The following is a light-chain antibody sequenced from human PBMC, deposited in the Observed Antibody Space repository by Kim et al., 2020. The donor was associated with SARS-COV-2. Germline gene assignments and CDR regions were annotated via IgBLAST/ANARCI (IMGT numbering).Light chain of an antibody. CDR3: QQYNKWPRT. CDR1: QSVNSN. J-gene: IGKJ1*01. Sequence: VSPGERATLSCTASQSVNSNLAWYQQKHGQAPRLLISGASTRATGIPARFSGGGSGTDFTLTISSLQSEDFAVYFCQQYNKWPRTFGQGTKVDIK. V-gene: IGKV3-15*01. CDR2: GAS.